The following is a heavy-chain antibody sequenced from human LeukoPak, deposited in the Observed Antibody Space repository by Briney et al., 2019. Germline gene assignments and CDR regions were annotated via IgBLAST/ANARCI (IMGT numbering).Heavy chain of an antibody. CDR3: ATPLDYYDSSGYHQGGD. D-gene: IGHD3-22*01. V-gene: IGHV3-7*03. Sequence: GGSLRLSCAASGFTLSGCWMTWVRQAPGKGLEWVANIKEDGSKKNYVDSVKGRFTIFRDNAKNSLYLQMNSLRAEDTAVYYCATPLDYYDSSGYHQGGDWGQGTLVTVSS. CDR1: GFTLSGCW. J-gene: IGHJ4*02. CDR2: IKEDGSKK.